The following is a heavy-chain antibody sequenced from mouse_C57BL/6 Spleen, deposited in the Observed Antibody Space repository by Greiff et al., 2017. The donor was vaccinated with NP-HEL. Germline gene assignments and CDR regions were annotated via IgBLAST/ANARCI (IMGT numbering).Heavy chain of an antibody. Sequence: QVQLQQPGAELVKPGASVKLSCKASGYTFTSYWMHWVKQRPGRGLEWVGWIDPNSGGTKYNEKFKSKATLTVDKPSSTAYMQRSSLTSEDSAVYYCARLGYFDVWGTGTTVTVSS. J-gene: IGHJ1*03. CDR2: IDPNSGGT. CDR1: GYTFTSYW. V-gene: IGHV1-72*01. CDR3: ARLGYFDV.